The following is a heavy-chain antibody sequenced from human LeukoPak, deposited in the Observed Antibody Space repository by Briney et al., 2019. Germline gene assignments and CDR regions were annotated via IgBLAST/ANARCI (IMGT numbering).Heavy chain of an antibody. CDR3: ARGREQQLVFDY. Sequence: GSLRLSCAASGFTFSTYSMNWVRQAPGKGLEWVSAISGSGGSTYYADSVKGRFTISRDNAKNSLYLQMNSLRAEDTAVYYCARGREQQLVFDYWGQGTLVTVSS. D-gene: IGHD6-13*01. CDR1: GFTFSTYS. J-gene: IGHJ4*02. CDR2: ISGSGGST. V-gene: IGHV3-21*01.